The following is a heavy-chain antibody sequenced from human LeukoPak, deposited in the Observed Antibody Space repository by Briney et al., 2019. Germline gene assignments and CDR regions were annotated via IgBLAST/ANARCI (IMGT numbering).Heavy chain of an antibody. D-gene: IGHD6-6*01. CDR2: ISSSSSYI. V-gene: IGHV3-21*04. CDR3: AKGSRSNGYYIDY. CDR1: GFTFSSYS. Sequence: GGSLRLSCAASGFTFSSYSMHWVRQAPGKGLEWVSSISSSSSYIYYADSVKGRFTISRDNSKNTGYLQLNSLRAEDTAVYYCAKGSRSNGYYIDYWGQGTLVTVSS. J-gene: IGHJ4*02.